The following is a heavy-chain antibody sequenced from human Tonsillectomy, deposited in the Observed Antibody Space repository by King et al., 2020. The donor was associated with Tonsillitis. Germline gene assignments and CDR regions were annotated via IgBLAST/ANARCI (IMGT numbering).Heavy chain of an antibody. CDR2: ISPNSDYR. CDR1: GFTFSGYS. Sequence: VQLVESGGGLVEPGGSLRLSCTASGFTFSGYSMNWVRQAPGKGPEWVSSISPNSDYRYYADPLKGRFTVSRDNAKNSLYLQMNSLGAEDTAVYYCARGNSGSYQRDDALDIWGRGTGVTVSA. D-gene: IGHD1-26*01. J-gene: IGHJ3*02. V-gene: IGHV3-21*06. CDR3: ARGNSGSYQRDDALDI.